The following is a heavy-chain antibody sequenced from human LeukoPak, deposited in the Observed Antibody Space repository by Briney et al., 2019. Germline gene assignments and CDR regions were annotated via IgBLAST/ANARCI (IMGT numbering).Heavy chain of an antibody. CDR2: ISGSDNIT. Sequence: GGSLRLSCAASGFTFSSYAMSWVRQAPGKGLEWVPAISGSDNITYYTDSVKGRFTISRDNSKNTLYLQMNSLRAEDTAVYYCAKGSSDYHLNSWGQGTLVTVSS. J-gene: IGHJ4*02. D-gene: IGHD3-22*01. CDR1: GFTFSSYA. V-gene: IGHV3-23*01. CDR3: AKGSSDYHLNS.